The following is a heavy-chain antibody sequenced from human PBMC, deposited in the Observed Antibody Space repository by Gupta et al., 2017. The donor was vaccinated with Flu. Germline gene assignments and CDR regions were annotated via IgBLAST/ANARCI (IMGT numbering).Heavy chain of an antibody. Sequence: EVHLLESGGGSVQPGGSLRLYCAASGFTFSSYAMSWVRQAPGKGLEWFSAIRGSGGSTYYADSVKGRFTISRDNSKNTLYLQMNSLRAEDTAVYYCAKPSEQWLVALGRFDYWGQGTLVTVAS. CDR2: IRGSGGST. D-gene: IGHD6-19*01. CDR3: AKPSEQWLVALGRFDY. J-gene: IGHJ4*01. CDR1: GFTFSSYA. V-gene: IGHV3-23*01.